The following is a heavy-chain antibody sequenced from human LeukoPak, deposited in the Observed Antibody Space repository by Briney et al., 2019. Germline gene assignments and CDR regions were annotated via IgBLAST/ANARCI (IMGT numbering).Heavy chain of an antibody. J-gene: IGHJ6*02. D-gene: IGHD3-3*01. V-gene: IGHV3-11*01. Sequence: PGDSLRLSCAASGFTLSDYYMSWIRQAPGKGREWVGYISRSGSTIYYADAAKGRVTISRDNAKNSLYLQMNSLRAEDTAVYYCARVPVTIFGVVIWGSPYGMDVWGQGTTVTVSS. CDR2: ISRSGSTI. CDR1: GFTLSDYY. CDR3: ARVPVTIFGVVIWGSPYGMDV.